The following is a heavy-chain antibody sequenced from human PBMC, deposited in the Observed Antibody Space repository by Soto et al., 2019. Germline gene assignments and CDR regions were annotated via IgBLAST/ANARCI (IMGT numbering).Heavy chain of an antibody. J-gene: IGHJ2*01. CDR1: GFTFGNFA. D-gene: IGHD3-22*01. Sequence: EVQLLESGGGLERPGGSLRLSCTASGFTFGNFAMNWVRQAPGKGLEWVSGISSSGESTYYADSVKGRLSISRDNSKNTLYLQMGSLRVEDTALSYCAKPSDYDRNPYGYFDLWGRGTLVTVSS. V-gene: IGHV3-23*01. CDR2: ISSSGEST. CDR3: AKPSDYDRNPYGYFDL.